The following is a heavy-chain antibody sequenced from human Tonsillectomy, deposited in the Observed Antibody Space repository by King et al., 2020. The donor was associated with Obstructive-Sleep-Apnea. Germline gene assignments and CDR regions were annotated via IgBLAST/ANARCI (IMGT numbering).Heavy chain of an antibody. CDR1: GFTFSSYW. D-gene: IGHD3-22*01. CDR2: IKQDGSEK. CDR3: ARDPKDYYDSSGYPYYFDY. Sequence: VQLVESGGGLVQPGGSLRLSCAASGFTFSSYWMSWVRQAPGKGLEWVANIKQDGSEKYYVDSVKGRFTISRDNAKNSLYLQMNSLRAEDTAVYYCARDPKDYYDSSGYPYYFDYWGQGTLVTVSS. V-gene: IGHV3-7*03. J-gene: IGHJ4*02.